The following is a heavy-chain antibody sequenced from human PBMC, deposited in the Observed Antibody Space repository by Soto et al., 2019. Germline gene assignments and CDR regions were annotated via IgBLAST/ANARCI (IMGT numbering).Heavy chain of an antibody. CDR2: ISAYNGNT. D-gene: IGHD2-2*01. CDR3: WRDWVAPARPNGMDF. V-gene: IGHV1-18*04. J-gene: IGHJ6*02. Sequence: RASVKVSCKASGYTFTRYGISWVRQAPGQGLEWMGWISAYNGNTNYAQKLQGRVTMPTGTSTSTAYMELRSLRSDDTAVYYCWRDWVAPARPNGMDFWGQGTTVTVSS. CDR1: GYTFTRYG.